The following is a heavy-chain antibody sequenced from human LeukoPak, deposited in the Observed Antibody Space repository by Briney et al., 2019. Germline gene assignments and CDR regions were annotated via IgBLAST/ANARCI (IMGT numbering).Heavy chain of an antibody. CDR1: GGSISRSNW. CDR2: IHNTGST. J-gene: IGHJ4*02. CDR3: ATYYDILSGYTFDY. V-gene: IGHV4-4*02. Sequence: SGTLSLTCTVSGGSISRSNWWSWVRQPPGKGLEWIGEIHNTGSTNYNPPLKSRVTMSLDKSKNQFSLNLNSVTAADTAVYYCATYYDILSGYTFDYWGQGTLVAVSS. D-gene: IGHD3-9*01.